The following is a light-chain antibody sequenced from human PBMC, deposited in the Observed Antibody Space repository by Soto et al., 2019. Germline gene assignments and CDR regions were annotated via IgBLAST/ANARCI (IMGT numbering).Light chain of an antibody. V-gene: IGKV3D-15*01. CDR3: QQYNNWPRT. Sequence: EIVLTQSPATLSSFPGDRVTLSCRASQTVRNNYLAWYQQKPGQAPRLLIYDASSRATGIPDRFSGGGSGTEFTLTISSLQSEDFAVYYCQQYNNWPRTFGQGTKVDIK. CDR2: DAS. J-gene: IGKJ1*01. CDR1: QTVRNN.